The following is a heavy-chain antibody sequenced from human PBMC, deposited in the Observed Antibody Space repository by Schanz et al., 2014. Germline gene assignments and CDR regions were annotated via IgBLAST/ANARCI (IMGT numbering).Heavy chain of an antibody. CDR2: IGHDGSDK. D-gene: IGHD3-10*01. J-gene: IGHJ6*02. CDR3: AKDPGFAVRGFQMDV. CDR1: GFRLSTYG. Sequence: QVQLVESGGGVVQPGGSLRLSCAASGFRLSTYGMHWVRQAPGKGLEWVAFIGHDGSDKFYAESVKGRFTISRDNSKNKMSLEMESLRADDTALYHCAKDPGFAVRGFQMDVWGQGTMVAVSS. V-gene: IGHV3-30*02.